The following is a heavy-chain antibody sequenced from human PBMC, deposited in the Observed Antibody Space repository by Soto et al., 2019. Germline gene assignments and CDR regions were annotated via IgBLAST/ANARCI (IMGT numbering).Heavy chain of an antibody. CDR3: ASMVRGSNIDYYHYVAV. J-gene: IGHJ6*03. CDR1: GYSFTSHG. D-gene: IGHD3-10*01. V-gene: IGHV1-18*01. Sequence: QVQLVQSGAEVKKPGASVKVSCKASGYSFTSHGISWVRQAPGQGLEWMGWISGNSGDTNYAQKLQGRVTVTTDTATSTGYMELSSLTSADTAVYYCASMVRGSNIDYYHYVAVGGIGSAVTVS. CDR2: ISGNSGDT.